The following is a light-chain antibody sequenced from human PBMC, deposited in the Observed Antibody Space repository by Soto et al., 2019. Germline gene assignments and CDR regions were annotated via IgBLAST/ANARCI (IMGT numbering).Light chain of an antibody. CDR2: GNI. CDR1: SXNIGAGYD. CDR3: PSYDPRLSGKV. Sequence: QSALTQPPSVYGAPGQRVTISCTGSSXNIGAGYDVHWYQQFPGTAPKLLNYGNINRPSQVPDRISRSKSGTPASLAITGLQAEDEADYYCPSYDPRLSGKVFGGGTNVTVL. J-gene: IGLJ3*02. V-gene: IGLV1-40*01.